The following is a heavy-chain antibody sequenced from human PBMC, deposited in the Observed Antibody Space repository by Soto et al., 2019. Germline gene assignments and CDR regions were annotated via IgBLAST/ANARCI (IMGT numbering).Heavy chain of an antibody. V-gene: IGHV3-30*14. J-gene: IGHJ4*02. D-gene: IGHD1-7*01. CDR3: ARDGVSSPEYTWNYGTYFDY. Sequence: QVQLVESGGGVVQPGRSLRLSCAASGFTYSTYTMHWVRQAPGKGLEWVAVISYDGNNKFYADSVKGRFTISRDSTMQTLYLPMNSLRPDDTAMYYCARDGVSSPEYTWNYGTYFDYWGQGALVTVSS. CDR1: GFTYSTYT. CDR2: ISYDGNNK.